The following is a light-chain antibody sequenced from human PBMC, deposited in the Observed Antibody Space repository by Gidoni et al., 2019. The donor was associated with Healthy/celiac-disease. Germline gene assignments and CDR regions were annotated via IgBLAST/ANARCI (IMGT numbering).Light chain of an antibody. CDR1: QSVLYSSNNKNY. V-gene: IGKV4-1*01. Sequence: KSSQSVLYSSNNKNYLAWYQQKPGQPPKLLIYWASTRESGVPDRFSGSGSGTDFTLTISSLQAEDVAVYYCQQYYSTPLTFGGXTKVEIK. CDR2: WAS. CDR3: QQYYSTPLT. J-gene: IGKJ4*01.